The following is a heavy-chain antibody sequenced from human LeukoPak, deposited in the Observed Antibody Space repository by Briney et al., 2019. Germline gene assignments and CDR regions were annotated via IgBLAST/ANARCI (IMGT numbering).Heavy chain of an antibody. V-gene: IGHV4-39*01. CDR2: IYFSGST. Sequence: PSETLSLTCTVSGGSISSSNYSWDWIRQPPGKGLEWIGSIYFSGSTYYNPSLRSRATISVDTSKNQFSLKLSSVTAADTAMYYCARVETVVATEYYFDYWGQGTLVTVSS. D-gene: IGHD1-1*01. J-gene: IGHJ4*02. CDR1: GGSISSSNYS. CDR3: ARVETVVATEYYFDY.